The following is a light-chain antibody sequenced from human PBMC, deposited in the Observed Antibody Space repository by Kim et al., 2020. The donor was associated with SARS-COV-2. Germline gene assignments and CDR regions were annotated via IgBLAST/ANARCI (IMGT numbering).Light chain of an antibody. CDR2: GAS. V-gene: IGKV3-20*01. Sequence: EIVLTQYPGTLSLSPGERATLSCRASQSVSSSYLAWYQQKPGQAPRLLIYGASSRAIGIPDRFSGSGSGTDFTLTISRLEPEDFAVYSCQQYGRSPYTFGQGTKLAI. J-gene: IGKJ2*01. CDR1: QSVSSSY. CDR3: QQYGRSPYT.